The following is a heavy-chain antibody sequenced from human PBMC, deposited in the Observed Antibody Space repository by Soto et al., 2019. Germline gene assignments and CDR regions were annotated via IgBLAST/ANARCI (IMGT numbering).Heavy chain of an antibody. CDR1: GFSLSTSGVG. CDR2: IYWDDSK. V-gene: IGHV2-5*02. Sequence: QITLKESGPTLVRPTQTLTLTCAFSGFSLSTSGVGVGWIRQPPGKALEWLAVIYWDDSKHYSPSLRSRLTITTDTSKNQVVLTMTNMDPMDTGTYYCAHKGPEDWPLDYWGQGTLVTVS. D-gene: IGHD3-9*01. CDR3: AHKGPEDWPLDY. J-gene: IGHJ4*02.